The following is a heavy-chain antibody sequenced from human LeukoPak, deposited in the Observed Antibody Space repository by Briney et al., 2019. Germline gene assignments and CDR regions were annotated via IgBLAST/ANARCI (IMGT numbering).Heavy chain of an antibody. CDR3: AKNNGDSSWFDP. CDR1: GYSVSSNSAA. CDR2: TYYRSNWFN. D-gene: IGHD4-17*01. Sequence: SQTLSLTCAISGYSVSSNSAAWNWIRQSPSRGLEWLGRTYYRSNWFNDFALSVKSRITINPDTSKNQFSLQLNSVTPEDTAVYYCAKNNGDSSWFDPWGQGTLVTVSS. J-gene: IGHJ5*02. V-gene: IGHV6-1*01.